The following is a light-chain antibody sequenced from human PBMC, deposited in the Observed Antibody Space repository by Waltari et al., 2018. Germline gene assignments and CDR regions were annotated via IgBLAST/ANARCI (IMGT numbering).Light chain of an antibody. CDR2: KAS. CDR1: ETISRR. CDR3: QQYNTYPYT. V-gene: IGKV1-5*03. Sequence: DIQMTQSPSTLSASVGDRVTITCRASETISRRLVWYQQEPGKAPKVRIYKASTLYNGVPSRFSGSESGTEFTLTISSLQPDDFATYYCQQYNTYPYTFGQGTKLEI. J-gene: IGKJ2*01.